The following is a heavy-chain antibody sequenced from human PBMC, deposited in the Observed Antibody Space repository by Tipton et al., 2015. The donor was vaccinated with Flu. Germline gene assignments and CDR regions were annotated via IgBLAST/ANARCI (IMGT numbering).Heavy chain of an antibody. CDR1: GGSVSSESFY. CDR3: ASGGGDENDY. J-gene: IGHJ4*02. Sequence: LRLSCSVSGGSVSSESFYWTWVRQPPGEGLEWIGYVYYRGGTIYSPSLKSRVTITIDTSKNQFSLKLTSVTAADTAVYYCASGGGDENDYWGQGLLVTVSS. D-gene: IGHD2-21*01. CDR2: VYYRGGT. V-gene: IGHV4-61*01.